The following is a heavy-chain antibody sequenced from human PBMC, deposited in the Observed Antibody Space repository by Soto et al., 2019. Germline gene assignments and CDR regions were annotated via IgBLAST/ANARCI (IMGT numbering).Heavy chain of an antibody. CDR2: ISAYNVNT. Sequence: QFQLVQSGASVKKPWASVKVSCKASGYPITSYGISWVRQAPGQGLEWMGWISAYNVNTNYAQNLQSRVTMTTDTSRSTAYMEISSLRSDDTAIYYSARDEEQSLVLGSSPHWFDPWGQGTLVTVSS. CDR3: ARDEEQSLVLGSSPHWFDP. D-gene: IGHD6-19*01. CDR1: GYPITSYG. V-gene: IGHV1-18*01. J-gene: IGHJ5*02.